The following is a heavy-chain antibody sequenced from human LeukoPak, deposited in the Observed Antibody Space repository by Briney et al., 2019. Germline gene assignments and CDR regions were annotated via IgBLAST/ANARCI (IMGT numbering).Heavy chain of an antibody. V-gene: IGHV4-38-2*02. J-gene: IGHJ4*02. CDR1: GYSISSGYY. CDR2: IYNSGST. D-gene: IGHD3-22*01. Sequence: SETLSLTCSVSGYSISSGYYWGWIRQPPGKGLEWIGSIYNSGSTYYNPSLKSRVTISLDTSKNQFSLKLSSVTAADTAVYYCARVTGYVIEDYFDYWGQGTLVTVSS. CDR3: ARVTGYVIEDYFDY.